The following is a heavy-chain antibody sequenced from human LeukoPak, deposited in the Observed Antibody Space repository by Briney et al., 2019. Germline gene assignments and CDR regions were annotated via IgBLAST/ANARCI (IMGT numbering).Heavy chain of an antibody. CDR2: INHNGNVN. V-gene: IGHV3-7*03. J-gene: IGHJ6*02. CDR3: ARGVDTGYSSSWYVLNYYYYGMDV. CDR1: GFTFSSYW. Sequence: GGSLRLSCAASGFTFSSYWMNWARQAPGKGLEWVASINHNGNVNYYVDSVKGRFTISRDNAKNSLYLQMSNLRAEDTAVYYCARGVDTGYSSSWYVLNYYYYGMDVWGQGTTVTVSS. D-gene: IGHD6-13*01.